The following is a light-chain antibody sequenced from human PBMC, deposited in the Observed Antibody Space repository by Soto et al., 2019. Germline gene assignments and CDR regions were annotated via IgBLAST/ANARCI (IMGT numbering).Light chain of an antibody. CDR2: NNN. CDR3: QSYDSRLNGVL. CDR1: SSNIGAGYD. J-gene: IGLJ3*02. V-gene: IGLV1-40*01. Sequence: QSVLTQPPSVSGAPGERVTISCTGSSSNIGAGYDVHWYQQVPGTAPKLLMSNNNNRPSGVPDRFSGSKSGTSASLAITGLQAEDEADYYCQSYDSRLNGVLFGGRTKLTVL.